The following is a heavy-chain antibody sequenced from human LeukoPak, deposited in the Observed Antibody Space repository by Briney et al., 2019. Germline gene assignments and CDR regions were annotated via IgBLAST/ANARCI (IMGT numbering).Heavy chain of an antibody. J-gene: IGHJ4*02. V-gene: IGHV1-2*02. CDR3: ARPEPGGGSASYQGTFDY. CDR2: INPNSGGT. D-gene: IGHD1-26*01. CDR1: GYTFTGYY. Sequence: ASVKVSCKASGYTFTGYYMHWVRQAPGQGLEWMGWINPNSGGTNYAQKFQGRVTMTRDTSISTAYMELSRLRSDDTAVYYCARPEPGGGSASYQGTFDYWGQGTLVTVSS.